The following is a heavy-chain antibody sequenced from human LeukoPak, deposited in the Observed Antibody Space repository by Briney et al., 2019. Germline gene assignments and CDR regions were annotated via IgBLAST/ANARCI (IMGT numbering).Heavy chain of an antibody. Sequence: GGSLRLSCAASGFTFSSYGMHWVRQAPGKGLEWVAVISYDGSNKYYADSVKGRFTISRDNSKNTLYLQMNSLKTEDTAVYYCTTDPLHAFDIWGQGTMVTVSS. V-gene: IGHV3-30*03. D-gene: IGHD1-14*01. CDR3: TTDPLHAFDI. CDR1: GFTFSSYG. J-gene: IGHJ3*02. CDR2: ISYDGSNK.